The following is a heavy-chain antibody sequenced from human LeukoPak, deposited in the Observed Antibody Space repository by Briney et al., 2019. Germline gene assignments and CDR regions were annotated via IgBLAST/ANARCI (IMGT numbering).Heavy chain of an antibody. CDR3: ARGSISSGWCGY. V-gene: IGHV1-18*01. D-gene: IGHD6-19*01. Sequence: ASVKVSCKASGYTFTSYGISWVRQAPGQGLEWMGWISPYNGNTNYAQKLQDGVTMTTDTSTTTAYMELRSLRSDDTAVYYCARGSISSGWCGYWGQGTLVTVSS. CDR1: GYTFTSYG. J-gene: IGHJ4*02. CDR2: ISPYNGNT.